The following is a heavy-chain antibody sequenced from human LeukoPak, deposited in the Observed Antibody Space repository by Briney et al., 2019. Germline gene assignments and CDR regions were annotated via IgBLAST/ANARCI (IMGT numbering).Heavy chain of an antibody. V-gene: IGHV4-38-2*01. J-gene: IGHJ1*01. CDR3: ARGRIAVADLHH. CDR1: GYSISGGYY. CDR2: IYHSGST. Sequence: PSETLSLTSAVSGYSISGGYYWGWIRQHPGKGLQWLGSIYHSGSTYYNPSLKSRVTMSVDTSKNQFSLKLSSVTAADTAVYYCARGRIAVADLHHWGQGTLVTVSS. D-gene: IGHD6-19*01.